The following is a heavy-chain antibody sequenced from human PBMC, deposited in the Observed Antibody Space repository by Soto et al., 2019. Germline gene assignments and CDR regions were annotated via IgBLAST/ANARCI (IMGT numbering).Heavy chain of an antibody. CDR1: GGSISSSSYY. CDR3: ARALILTGYYIHDAFDI. J-gene: IGHJ3*02. CDR2: IYYSGST. D-gene: IGHD3-9*01. Sequence: SETLSLTCTVSGGSISSSSYYWGWNRPPPGKGLEWIGYIYYSGSTNYNPSLKSRVTISVDTSKNQFSLKLSSVTAADTAVYYCARALILTGYYIHDAFDIWGHGTMVTVSS. V-gene: IGHV4-61*05.